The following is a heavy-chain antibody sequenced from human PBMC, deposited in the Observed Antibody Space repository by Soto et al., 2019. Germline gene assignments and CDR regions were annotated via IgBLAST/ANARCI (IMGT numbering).Heavy chain of an antibody. Sequence: ASVEVSGKASGYTVTGYYMHGVRQAPGQGLEWMGWINPNSGGTNYAQKFQGRVTMTRDTSISTAYMELSRLRSDDTAVYYCARDPSIMITFGGVIVPPDAFDIWGQGTMVTVSS. J-gene: IGHJ3*02. V-gene: IGHV1-2*02. CDR2: INPNSGGT. D-gene: IGHD3-16*02. CDR1: GYTVTGYY. CDR3: ARDPSIMITFGGVIVPPDAFDI.